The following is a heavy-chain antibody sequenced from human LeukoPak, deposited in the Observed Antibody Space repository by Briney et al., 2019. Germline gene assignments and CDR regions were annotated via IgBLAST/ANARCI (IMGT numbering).Heavy chain of an antibody. J-gene: IGHJ6*03. CDR2: IRSKAYGGTT. D-gene: IGHD5-12*01. Sequence: GGSLRLSCTASGFTFGDYAMSWFRQAPGKGLEWVGFIRSKAYGGTTEYAASVRGRFTISRDDSKSIAYLQINSLRAEDTAVYYCARGGGKASGYDLSDYYYYYYMDVWGKGTTVTVSS. CDR1: GFTFGDYA. V-gene: IGHV3-49*03. CDR3: ARGGGKASGYDLSDYYYYYYMDV.